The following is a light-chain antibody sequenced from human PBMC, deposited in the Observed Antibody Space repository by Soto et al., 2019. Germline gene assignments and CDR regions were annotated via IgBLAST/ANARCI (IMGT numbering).Light chain of an antibody. CDR3: QTWGSGIVV. V-gene: IGLV4-69*01. Sequence: QPVLTQSPSASASLGASVKLTFTLSSGHSNYAISWHQQQSEKGPRYLMKLNSDGSHSKGDGNPDRFSGSSSGAERYLTISSLQSEDEADYYCQTWGSGIVVFGGGTKLTVL. J-gene: IGLJ2*01. CDR1: SGHSNYA. CDR2: LNSDGSH.